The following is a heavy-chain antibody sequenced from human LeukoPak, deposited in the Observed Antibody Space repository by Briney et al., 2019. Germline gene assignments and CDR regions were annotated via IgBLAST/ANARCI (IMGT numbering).Heavy chain of an antibody. Sequence: PSETLSLTCAVSGGSINSHYWGWIRQPPGKGLQWIGDIYYTGKINYNPSLKSRVTITLDTSKDHLSLNLASVLAADTAIYYCVRRDTGWNYFDYWGQGILVTVSS. J-gene: IGHJ4*02. V-gene: IGHV4-59*08. CDR3: VRRDTGWNYFDY. CDR1: GGSINSHY. D-gene: IGHD6-19*01. CDR2: IYYTGKI.